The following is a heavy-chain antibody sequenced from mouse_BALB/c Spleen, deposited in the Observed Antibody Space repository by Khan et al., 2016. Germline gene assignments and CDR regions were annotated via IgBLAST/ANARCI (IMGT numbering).Heavy chain of an antibody. D-gene: IGHD1-1*01. CDR3: VRHNTTAWFAY. V-gene: IGHV10-1*02. CDR2: IRSKSNNYAT. CDR1: GFTFNTYA. J-gene: IGHJ3*01. Sequence: EVQLVESGGGLVQPKGSLKLSCAASGFTFNTYAMNWVRQAPGKGLEWVARIRSKSNNYATYYADSVKDRLTISRDDSQSMLYLQMNNLKTEDTAMYYCVRHNTTAWFAYWGQGNLVTVSA.